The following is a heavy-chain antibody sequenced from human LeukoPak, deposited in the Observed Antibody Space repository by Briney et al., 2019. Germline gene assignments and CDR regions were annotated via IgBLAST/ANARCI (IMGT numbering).Heavy chain of an antibody. V-gene: IGHV4-4*07. J-gene: IGHJ4*02. CDR3: ARKDPNDYGDYVRPFDY. Sequence: SETLSLTCTVSGGSISSYYWSWIRQPAGKGLEWIGRIYTSGSTNYNPSLKSRVTMSVDTSKNQFSLKLSSVTAADTAVYYCARKDPNDYGDYVRPFDYWGRGTLVTVSS. D-gene: IGHD4-17*01. CDR1: GGSISSYY. CDR2: IYTSGST.